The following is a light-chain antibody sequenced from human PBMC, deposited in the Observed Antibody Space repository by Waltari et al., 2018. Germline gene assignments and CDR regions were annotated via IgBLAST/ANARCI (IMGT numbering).Light chain of an antibody. Sequence: DIKMTQSPSTLSASVGDRVTITCRASQSITSWLAWYQQKPGQAPKLLIYKTSNLQSGVPSRFSGSGSGTEFTLTINSLQPDDFATYYCQHYYSYSFGQGTKLEIK. CDR2: KTS. CDR3: QHYYSYS. J-gene: IGKJ2*01. CDR1: QSITSW. V-gene: IGKV1-5*03.